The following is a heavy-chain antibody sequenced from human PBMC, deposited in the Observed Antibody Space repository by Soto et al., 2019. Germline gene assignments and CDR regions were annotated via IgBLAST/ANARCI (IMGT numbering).Heavy chain of an antibody. CDR3: ARQGGVLSRLDY. J-gene: IGHJ4*02. CDR1: GLTFTTYG. D-gene: IGHD3-16*01. CDR2: IWPDGSEK. V-gene: IGHV3-33*01. Sequence: QVQLVESGGGVVQPGRSLRLSCAASGLTFTTYGMHWVRQAPDKGLEWVAVIWPDGSEKYYVDSVKGRFTISRDNSKNTLYLQMNSLRVEDTAVYFCARQGGVLSRLDYWGQGTLVTVSS.